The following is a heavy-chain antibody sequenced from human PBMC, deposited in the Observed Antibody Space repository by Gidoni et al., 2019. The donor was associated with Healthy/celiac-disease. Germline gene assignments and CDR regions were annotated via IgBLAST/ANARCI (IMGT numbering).Heavy chain of an antibody. CDR2: INPSGGST. CDR1: GYTFTSYY. D-gene: IGHD4-17*01. V-gene: IGHV1-46*01. J-gene: IGHJ5*02. Sequence: QVQLVQSGAEVKKPGASVKVSCNASGYTFTSYYMHWVRQAPGQGLEWMGIINPSGGSTSYAQKFQGRVTMTRDTSTSTVYMELSSLRSEDTAVYYCARATLGDYRRYNWFDPWGQGTLVTVSS. CDR3: ARATLGDYRRYNWFDP.